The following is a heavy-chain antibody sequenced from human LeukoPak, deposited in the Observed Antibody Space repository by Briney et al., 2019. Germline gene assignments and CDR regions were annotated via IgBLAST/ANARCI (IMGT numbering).Heavy chain of an antibody. J-gene: IGHJ5*02. CDR3: ARDNSVGDYAWWFDP. D-gene: IGHD1-26*01. CDR1: GYTFTSYY. CDR2: INPSGGTT. V-gene: IGHV1-46*01. Sequence: ASVKVSCKASGYTFTSYYMHWVRQAPGQGLEWMGIINPSGGTTNYAQKFRGRVTMTRDLSTSTDYMELSSLRSDDTAVYFCARDNSVGDYAWWFDPWGQGTLVTVSS.